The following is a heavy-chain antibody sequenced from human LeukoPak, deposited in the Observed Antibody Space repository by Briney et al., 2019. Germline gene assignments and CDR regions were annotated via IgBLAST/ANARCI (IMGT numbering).Heavy chain of an antibody. CDR3: TQSRGYCSGGSCSHFDY. Sequence: SQTLPLTCAISGDSVSSNNAAWNWIRQSPSRGLEWLGRTYYRSKWYNDYAVSVKSRITINPDTSKNQFSLHLNSVTPEDTAVYYCTQSRGYCSGGSCSHFDYWGQGTLVTVSS. CDR1: GDSVSSNNAA. D-gene: IGHD2-15*01. V-gene: IGHV6-1*01. CDR2: TYYRSKWYN. J-gene: IGHJ4*02.